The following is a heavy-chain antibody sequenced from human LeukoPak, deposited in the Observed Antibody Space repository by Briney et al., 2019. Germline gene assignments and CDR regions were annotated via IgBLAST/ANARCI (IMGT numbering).Heavy chain of an antibody. Sequence: GGSLRLSCAASGFTFSSYAMHWVRQAPGKGLEWVAVISYDGSNKYYADSVKGRFTISRDNSKNTLYLQMNSLRAEDTALYYCARGVGTVAFHDWFDPWGQGTRVSVSS. V-gene: IGHV3-30*04. CDR3: ARGVGTVAFHDWFDP. CDR2: ISYDGSNK. J-gene: IGHJ5*02. D-gene: IGHD4-23*01. CDR1: GFTFSSYA.